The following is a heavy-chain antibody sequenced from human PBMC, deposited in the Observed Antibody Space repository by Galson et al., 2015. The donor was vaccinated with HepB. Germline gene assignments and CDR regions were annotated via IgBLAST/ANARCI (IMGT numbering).Heavy chain of an antibody. CDR1: GFTFSSYD. CDR3: ARAGSGYYYFDY. J-gene: IGHJ4*02. V-gene: IGHV3-13*04. D-gene: IGHD3-22*01. CDR2: IGTAGDT. Sequence: SLRLSCAASGFTFSSYDMHWVRQATGEGLEWVSAIGTAGDTYYPGSVKGRFTISRENAKNSLYLQMNSLRAGDTAVYYCARAGSGYYYFDYWGQGTLVTVSS.